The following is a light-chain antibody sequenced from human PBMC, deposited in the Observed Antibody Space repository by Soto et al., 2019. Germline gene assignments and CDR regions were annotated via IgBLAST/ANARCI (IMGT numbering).Light chain of an antibody. CDR1: QSVSSTF. CDR3: QQFESSVT. V-gene: IGKV3-20*01. Sequence: EIVLTQSPGSLSLSPGERATLSCRASQSVSSTFFAWYQQRPGQAPRLLMYGASSRATGIPERFSGSGSGTDFTLTISRLEPEDFGVYYCQQFESSVTFGQGTKVXIK. CDR2: GAS. J-gene: IGKJ1*01.